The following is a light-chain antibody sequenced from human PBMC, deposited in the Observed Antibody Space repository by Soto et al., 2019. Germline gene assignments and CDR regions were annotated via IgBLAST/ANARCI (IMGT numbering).Light chain of an antibody. V-gene: IGLV1-40*01. J-gene: IGLJ1*01. Sequence: QSVLTQAPSVSGAPGQRVIISCTGSSSNIGAGYEVHWYQQLPGTAPKLLIYVNSNRPSGVPDRFSGSKSGTSASLAITGIQAEDEADYYCQSYDSSLSASVFGSGTKVTVL. CDR1: SSNIGAGYE. CDR3: QSYDSSLSASV. CDR2: VNS.